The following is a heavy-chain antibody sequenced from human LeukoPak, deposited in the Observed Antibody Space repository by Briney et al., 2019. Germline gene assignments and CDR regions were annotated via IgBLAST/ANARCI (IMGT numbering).Heavy chain of an antibody. J-gene: IGHJ4*02. CDR2: IYSGDST. Sequence: GGSLRLSCAASGFTVDSNYMSWVRQAPGKGLEWVSVIYSGDSTYYADSVKGRFTISRDNSKNTLCLQMNTLRAEDTAVYYCARGPFDGGYLEYWGQGTLVTVSS. CDR3: ARGPFDGGYLEY. CDR1: GFTVDSNY. V-gene: IGHV3-53*01. D-gene: IGHD3-22*01.